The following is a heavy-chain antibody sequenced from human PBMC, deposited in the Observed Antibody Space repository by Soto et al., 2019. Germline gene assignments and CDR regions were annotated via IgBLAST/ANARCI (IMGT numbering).Heavy chain of an antibody. J-gene: IGHJ4*02. CDR2: ISSSGNTI. V-gene: IGHV3-11*01. CDR1: GFTFSDYY. Sequence: QVQLVESGGGLVKTSESLTIACAASGFTFSDYYMSWVRQAPGKGLEWVSYISSSGNTIYYADSVKGRFTISRENAKNSVYLQMNSLRAEDTALYFCAKMSSENYYDPVFSWGQGTLVTVSS. CDR3: AKMSSENYYDPVFS. D-gene: IGHD3-22*01.